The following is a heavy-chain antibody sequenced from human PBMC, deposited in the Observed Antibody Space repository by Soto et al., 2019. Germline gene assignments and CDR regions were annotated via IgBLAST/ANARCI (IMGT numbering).Heavy chain of an antibody. V-gene: IGHV6-1*01. Sequence: QVQLQQSGPGLVKPSQILSLTCAISGDSVSDDSAAWTWIRQSPSRGLEWLGRKYYRSGWNKDYAPSAKIRITMTAVTVNNQFPLQLNFVTTEDTTVYFCARDQSAGGFRWSLEHWGQGPLVTVSA. CDR1: GDSVSDDSAA. CDR2: KYYRSGWNK. J-gene: IGHJ1*01. D-gene: IGHD3-10*01. CDR3: ARDQSAGGFRWSLEH.